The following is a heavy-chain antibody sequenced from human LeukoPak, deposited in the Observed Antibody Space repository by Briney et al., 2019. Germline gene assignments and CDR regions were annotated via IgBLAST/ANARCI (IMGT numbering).Heavy chain of an antibody. Sequence: PSETLSLTCTVSGGSISSGDYYWSWIRQPPGKGLEWIGYIYYSGSTYYNPSLKSRMTISRDTSKNQFSPKLSSVTAADTAVYYCARVGGGGDSSGYYSDYWGQGSLVTVSS. CDR3: ARVGGGGDSSGYYSDY. D-gene: IGHD3-22*01. CDR1: GGSISSGDYY. J-gene: IGHJ4*02. V-gene: IGHV4-30-4*01. CDR2: IYYSGST.